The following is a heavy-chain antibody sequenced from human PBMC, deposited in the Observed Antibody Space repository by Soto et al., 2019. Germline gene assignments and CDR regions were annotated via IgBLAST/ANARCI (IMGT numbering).Heavy chain of an antibody. D-gene: IGHD1-26*01. CDR1: GYSFTSLD. J-gene: IGHJ4*02. Sequence: GASVKVSCKASGYSFTSLDINWVRQTAGQGLGWMGWMEPSTGRTGYAQKFQGRVTMTRDTSINAAYMELTTLTSDDTAFYYCARGVSAGVDYWGQGTLVTVS. CDR3: ARGVSAGVDY. V-gene: IGHV1-8*01. CDR2: MEPSTGRT.